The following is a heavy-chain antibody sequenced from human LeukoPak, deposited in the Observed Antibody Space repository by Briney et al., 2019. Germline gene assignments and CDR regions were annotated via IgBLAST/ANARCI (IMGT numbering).Heavy chain of an antibody. Sequence: PGGSLRLSCAASGFTFSSYSMNWVRQAPGKGLEWVSSISSSSSYIYYADSVKGRFTISRDNAKNSLYLQMNSLRAEDTAVYYCARRGLLDHYFDYWGQGTLVTVSS. D-gene: IGHD1-1*01. CDR1: GFTFSSYS. CDR2: ISSSSSYI. J-gene: IGHJ4*02. CDR3: ARRGLLDHYFDY. V-gene: IGHV3-21*01.